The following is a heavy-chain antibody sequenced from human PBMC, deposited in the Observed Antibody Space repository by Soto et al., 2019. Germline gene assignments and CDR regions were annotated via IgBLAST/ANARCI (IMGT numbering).Heavy chain of an antibody. Sequence: EGQLVESGGGLVQPGGSLRLSCAASGFTFSNYWMTWVRQAPGKGLEWVANIKQDGSEKYYVDSVKGRFTISRDNAKNSLYLQMNSLRAEDTAVYYCARGCSGGSCYSIWFDYWGQTTQVTVSS. CDR2: IKQDGSEK. D-gene: IGHD2-15*01. V-gene: IGHV3-7*03. CDR3: ARGCSGGSCYSIWFDY. J-gene: IGHJ4*02. CDR1: GFTFSNYW.